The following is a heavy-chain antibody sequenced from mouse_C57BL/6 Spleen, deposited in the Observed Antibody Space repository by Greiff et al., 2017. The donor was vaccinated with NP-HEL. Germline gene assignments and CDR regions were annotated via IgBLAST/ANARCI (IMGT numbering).Heavy chain of an antibody. CDR1: GYTFTSYW. CDR3: ARRDGNYYAMDY. J-gene: IGHJ4*01. Sequence: QVQLQQPGAELVMPGASVKLSCKASGYTFTSYWMHWVQQRPGQGLEWIGEIDPSDSYTNYNQKFKGKSTLTVDKSFSTAYMQLSSLTSEDSAVYYCARRDGNYYAMDYWGQGTSVTVSS. V-gene: IGHV1-69*01. D-gene: IGHD2-1*01. CDR2: IDPSDSYT.